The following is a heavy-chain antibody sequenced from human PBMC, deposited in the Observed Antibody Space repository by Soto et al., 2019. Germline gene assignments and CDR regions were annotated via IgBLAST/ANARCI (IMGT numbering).Heavy chain of an antibody. Sequence: QITLKESGPTLVKPTQTLTLTCTFSGFSLTTSGVGVGWIRQPPGKALEWLALIYWDDDKRYTPSLKTRLTIIKDTSKNQVVLTMTNMDPVDTATYYCARRKPADDSFDVWGQGTMVTVSS. CDR3: ARRKPADDSFDV. CDR2: IYWDDDK. CDR1: GFSLTTSGVG. V-gene: IGHV2-5*02. J-gene: IGHJ3*01.